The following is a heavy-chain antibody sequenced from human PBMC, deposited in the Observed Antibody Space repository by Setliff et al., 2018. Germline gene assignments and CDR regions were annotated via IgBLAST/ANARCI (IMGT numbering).Heavy chain of an antibody. V-gene: IGHV4-4*07. Sequence: SETLSLTCTVSGGSISSYYWSWIRQPAGKGLEWIGHIYIGGSANYNPSLESRVTMSVDTSKNQFSLHLTSVTAADTAVYYCAREVGTSTSSDAFDVWGQGMMVTVSS. CDR3: AREVGTSTSSDAFDV. CDR2: IYIGGSA. D-gene: IGHD1-26*01. CDR1: GGSISSYY. J-gene: IGHJ3*01.